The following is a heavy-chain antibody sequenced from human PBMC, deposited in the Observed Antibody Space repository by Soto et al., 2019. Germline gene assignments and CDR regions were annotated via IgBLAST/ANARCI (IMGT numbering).Heavy chain of an antibody. CDR2: ISYDGSNK. J-gene: IGHJ4*02. Sequence: PGGSLRLSCAASGFTFSSYAMHWVRQAPGKGLEWVAVISYDGSNKYYADSVKGRFTISRDNSKNTLYLQMNSLRAEDTAVYYCARVPGIAVAGRYLHFDYWGQGTLVTVSS. V-gene: IGHV3-30-3*01. D-gene: IGHD6-19*01. CDR1: GFTFSSYA. CDR3: ARVPGIAVAGRYLHFDY.